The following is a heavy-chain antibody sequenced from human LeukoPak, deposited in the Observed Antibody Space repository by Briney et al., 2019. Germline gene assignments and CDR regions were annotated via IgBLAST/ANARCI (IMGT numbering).Heavy chain of an antibody. V-gene: IGHV3-66*04. Sequence: PGGSLRLSCAASGFTVSSNYMSWVRQAPGKGLEWVSVIYSGGSTYYADSVKGRFTISRDNSKNTLYLQMNSLRAEDTAVYYCARHVTMVSTPLSFDVWGQGTMVTVSS. CDR1: GFTVSSNY. D-gene: IGHD4/OR15-4a*01. CDR2: IYSGGST. J-gene: IGHJ3*01. CDR3: ARHVTMVSTPLSFDV.